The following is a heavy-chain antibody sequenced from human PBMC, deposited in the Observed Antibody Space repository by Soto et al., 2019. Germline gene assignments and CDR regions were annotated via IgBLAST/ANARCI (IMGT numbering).Heavy chain of an antibody. J-gene: IGHJ3*02. V-gene: IGHV1-69*01. CDR1: GGTFNSYY. D-gene: IGHD6-13*01. CDR2: IIPVLRTA. Sequence: QVQLVQSGAEVKKPGSSVKVSCKASGGTFNSYYMSWVRQAPGQGLEWMGGIIPVLRTANYAQKFQGRVTITADESTSTAYMEVSSLRFDDTAVYYWARLVTAAGTIGAYDIWGQGSMVTVSS. CDR3: ARLVTAAGTIGAYDI.